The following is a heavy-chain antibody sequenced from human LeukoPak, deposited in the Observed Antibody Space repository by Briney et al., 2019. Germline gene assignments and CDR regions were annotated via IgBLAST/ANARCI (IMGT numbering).Heavy chain of an antibody. Sequence: GGSLRLSCAASGFTFRSYGMHWVRQAPGKGLEWVANIKEDGSEKYYVESVTGRFTISRDNAKNSLSLQVNSLRAEDTAVYFCARSRSGYYEDYWGQGTLVTVSS. CDR3: ARSRSGYYEDY. CDR1: GFTFRSYG. V-gene: IGHV3-7*01. D-gene: IGHD3-22*01. CDR2: IKEDGSEK. J-gene: IGHJ4*02.